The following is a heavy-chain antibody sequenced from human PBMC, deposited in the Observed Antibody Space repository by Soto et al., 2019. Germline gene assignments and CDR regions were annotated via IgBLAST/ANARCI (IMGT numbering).Heavy chain of an antibody. D-gene: IGHD6-13*01. CDR3: ASSCSSSYRHAFDI. CDR1: GGCISSSSYY. V-gene: IGHV4-39*01. Sequence: QLQLQESGPGLVKPSETLSLTCTVSGGCISSSSYYWGWIRQPPGKGLEWIGSIYYSGSTYYNPSLKSRVTMSVDTSKNQFSLKLSSVTAADTAVYYCASSCSSSYRHAFDIWIQGTMVTVSS. J-gene: IGHJ3*02. CDR2: IYYSGST.